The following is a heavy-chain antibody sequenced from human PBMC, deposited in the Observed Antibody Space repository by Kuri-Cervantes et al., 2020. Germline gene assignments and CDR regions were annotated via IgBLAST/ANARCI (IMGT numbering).Heavy chain of an antibody. Sequence: GGSLRLSCKGSEYDFTSYWIAWVRQMPGKGLEWMGIIYPGDSETRYSPSFQGQVTISADKSISTAHLQWSSLKATDTAMYYCARRSSGYEGGDWFDPWGQGTLVTVSS. CDR3: ARRSSGYEGGDWFDP. D-gene: IGHD5-12*01. CDR1: EYDFTSYW. CDR2: IYPGDSET. V-gene: IGHV5-51*01. J-gene: IGHJ5*02.